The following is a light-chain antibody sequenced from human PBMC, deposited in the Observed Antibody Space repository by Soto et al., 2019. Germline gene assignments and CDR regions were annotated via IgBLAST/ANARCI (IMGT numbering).Light chain of an antibody. CDR2: AAS. CDR3: QQTKSPGT. Sequence: DIQMTQSPSSLSASVGDRVTITCRASQDISTWLAWYQHKPGKAPKLLIYAASNLQSGVPSRFSGSGSGTDFTLTLSSLPPEDFTTYYCQQTKSPGTFGQGTKVEIK. CDR1: QDISTW. J-gene: IGKJ1*01. V-gene: IGKV1-12*01.